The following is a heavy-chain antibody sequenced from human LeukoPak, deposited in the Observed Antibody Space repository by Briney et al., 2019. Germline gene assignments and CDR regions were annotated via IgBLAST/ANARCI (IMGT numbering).Heavy chain of an antibody. Sequence: GGSLRLSCAASGFTFSSYAMHWVRQAPGKGLEWVAVISYDGSNKYYADSVKGRFTISRDNSKNTLYLQMNSLRAEDTAVYYCARALRYTAMVTVGIDYWGQGTLVTVSS. D-gene: IGHD5-18*01. CDR1: GFTFSSYA. V-gene: IGHV3-30*04. CDR3: ARALRYTAMVTVGIDY. J-gene: IGHJ4*02. CDR2: ISYDGSNK.